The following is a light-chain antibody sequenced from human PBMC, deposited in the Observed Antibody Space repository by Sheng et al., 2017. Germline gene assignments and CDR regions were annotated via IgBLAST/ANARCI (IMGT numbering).Light chain of an antibody. V-gene: IGKV3-20*01. Sequence: EIVLTQSPGTLSLSPGERATLSCRASQSVSNNYLAWYQQKPGQAPRLLIYGAFSRATGIPDRFTGSGSGTDFSLTISRLEPEDFAVYYCQQYGSPTTFAGGT. CDR1: QSVSNNY. CDR2: GAF. CDR3: QQYGSPTT. J-gene: IGKJ4*01.